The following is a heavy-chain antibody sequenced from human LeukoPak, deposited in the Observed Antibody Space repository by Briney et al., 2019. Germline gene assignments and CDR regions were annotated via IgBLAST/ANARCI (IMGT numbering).Heavy chain of an antibody. D-gene: IGHD6-13*01. Sequence: GGSLRLSCAASGFTFSSYAMAWVRQAPGQGLEWVSTISDSGFSASSADSVKGRFIISRDNSKNTLYLQMNSLRAEDTAVYYCAKAGYSNSWPLDYWGQGTLVSVSS. V-gene: IGHV3-23*01. J-gene: IGHJ4*02. CDR1: GFTFSSYA. CDR3: AKAGYSNSWPLDY. CDR2: ISDSGFSA.